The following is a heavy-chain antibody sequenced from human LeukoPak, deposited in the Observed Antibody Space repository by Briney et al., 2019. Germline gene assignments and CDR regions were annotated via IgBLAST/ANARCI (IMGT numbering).Heavy chain of an antibody. CDR3: AKDRLTWIQPAIGGY. D-gene: IGHD5-18*01. Sequence: GGSLRLSCAASGFTFSSYAMSWVRQAPGKGLEWVSAISGSGGSTHYADSVKGRFTISRDNSKNTLYLQMNSLRAEDTAVYYCAKDRLTWIQPAIGGYWGQGTLVTVSS. CDR2: ISGSGGST. V-gene: IGHV3-23*01. J-gene: IGHJ4*02. CDR1: GFTFSSYA.